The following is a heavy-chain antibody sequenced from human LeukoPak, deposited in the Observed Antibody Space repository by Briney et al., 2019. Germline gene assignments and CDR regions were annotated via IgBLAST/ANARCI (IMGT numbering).Heavy chain of an antibody. D-gene: IGHD3-9*01. V-gene: IGHV1-69*05. CDR3: ARAHSDWLLYFDY. J-gene: IGHJ4*02. CDR2: IIPIFGTA. Sequence: SVKVSCMASGGTFSSYAISWARQAPGQGLEWMGRIIPIFGTANYAQKFQGRVTITTDESTSTAYMELSSLRSEDTAVYYCARAHSDWLLYFDYWGQGTLVTVSS. CDR1: GGTFSSYA.